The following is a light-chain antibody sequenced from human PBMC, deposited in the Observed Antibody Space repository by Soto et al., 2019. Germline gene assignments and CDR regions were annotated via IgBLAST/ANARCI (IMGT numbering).Light chain of an antibody. Sequence: EIQMTQSPSSLSASVGDRVTITCRASQSISSYLNWYQQTPGKAPKLLIYAACSLQSGVPPRFSGSGSGTDFTLTISSLEPEDSAVYYCQQRHMWPITFGQGTRLEI. CDR2: AAC. V-gene: IGKV1-39*01. CDR1: QSISSY. J-gene: IGKJ5*01. CDR3: QQRHMWPIT.